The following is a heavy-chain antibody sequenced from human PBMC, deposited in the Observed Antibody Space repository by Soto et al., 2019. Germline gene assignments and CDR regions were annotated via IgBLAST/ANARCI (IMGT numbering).Heavy chain of an antibody. CDR2: IYYSGST. J-gene: IGHJ2*01. D-gene: IGHD1-1*01. V-gene: IGHV4-59*01. Sequence: QVQLQESGPGLVKPSETLSLTCTVSGGSISSYYWSWIRQPPGKGLEWIGYIYYSGSTNYNPSLRSRVTRSVDTSKYQCSLKLSSVTAADTAVYYCARGNDPYWYFDLWGRGTLVTVSS. CDR1: GGSISSYY. CDR3: ARGNDPYWYFDL.